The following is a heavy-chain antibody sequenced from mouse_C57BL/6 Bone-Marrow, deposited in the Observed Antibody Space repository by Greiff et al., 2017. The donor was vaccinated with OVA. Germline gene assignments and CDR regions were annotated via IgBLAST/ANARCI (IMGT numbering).Heavy chain of an antibody. CDR1: GFTFSSYA. V-gene: IGHV5-4*01. Sequence: EVHLVESGGGLVKPGGSLKLSCAASGFTFSSYAMSWVRQTPEKRLEWVATISDGGSYTYYPDNVKGRFTISRDNAKNNLYLQMSHLKSEDTAMYYCARTRAGYFDYWGQGTTLTVSS. J-gene: IGHJ2*01. D-gene: IGHD3-1*01. CDR2: ISDGGSYT. CDR3: ARTRAGYFDY.